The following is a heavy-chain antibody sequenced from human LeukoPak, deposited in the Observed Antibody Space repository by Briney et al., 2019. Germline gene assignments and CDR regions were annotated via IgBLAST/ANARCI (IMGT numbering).Heavy chain of an antibody. D-gene: IGHD4-17*01. CDR3: AKDNYDSGDYDAGDY. J-gene: IGHJ4*02. V-gene: IGHV3-30*02. CDR1: GFTFSSYG. CDR2: IRYDGSNK. Sequence: PGWSLRLSGAASGFTFSSYGMHWVRQAPGKGLDGVAFIRYDGSNKYYADSVQGRFTISRDNSQNTLYLQMNSLRAEDTPVYYCAKDNYDSGDYDAGDYWGQGTLVTVSS.